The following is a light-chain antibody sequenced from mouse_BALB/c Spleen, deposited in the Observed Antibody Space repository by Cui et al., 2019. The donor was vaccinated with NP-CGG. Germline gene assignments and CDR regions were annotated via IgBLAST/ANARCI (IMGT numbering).Light chain of an antibody. CDR3: ALWYSNHWV. Sequence: QAVVTQESALTTSPGETVTLSCRSSTGTITTSNYANWVQEKPDHLFTGLIGGTNNRAPGVPARFVGSLIGDRAALTITGAQTEDEALYFCALWYSNHWVFGGGTKLTVL. CDR2: GTN. CDR1: TGTITTSNY. J-gene: IGLJ1*01. V-gene: IGLV1*01.